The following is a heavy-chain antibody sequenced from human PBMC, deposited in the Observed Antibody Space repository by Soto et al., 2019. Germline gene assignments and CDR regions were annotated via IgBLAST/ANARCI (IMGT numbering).Heavy chain of an antibody. V-gene: IGHV3-23*01. J-gene: IGHJ4*02. CDR1: GFTFSSYA. Sequence: GGSLRLSCAASGFTFSSYAMSWVRQAPGKGLEWVSAISGSGGSTYYADSVKGRFTISRDNSKNTLYLQMNSLRAEDTAVYYCAKDLGYVWGSYRPASYFDYWGQGTLVTVSS. CDR2: ISGSGGST. CDR3: AKDLGYVWGSYRPASYFDY. D-gene: IGHD3-16*02.